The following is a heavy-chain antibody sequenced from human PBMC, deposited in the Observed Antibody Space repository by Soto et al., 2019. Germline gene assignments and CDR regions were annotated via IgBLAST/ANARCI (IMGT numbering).Heavy chain of an antibody. CDR3: ARVGGGRWLRFRFDY. V-gene: IGHV3-74*01. Sequence: PGGSLRLSCAASGFTFSSYWMHWVRQAPGKGLVWVSRINSDGSSTSYADSVKGRFTISRDNAKNTLYLQMNSLRAEDTAVYYCARVGGGRWLRFRFDYWGQGTLVTVSS. D-gene: IGHD5-12*01. CDR1: GFTFSSYW. CDR2: INSDGSST. J-gene: IGHJ4*02.